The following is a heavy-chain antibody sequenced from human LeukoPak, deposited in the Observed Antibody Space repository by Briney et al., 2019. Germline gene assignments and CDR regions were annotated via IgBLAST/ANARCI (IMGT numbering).Heavy chain of an antibody. D-gene: IGHD3-10*01. CDR2: ISAYNGNT. V-gene: IGHV1-18*01. CDR1: GYTFTSYG. Sequence: ASVKVSCKASGYTFTSYGISWVRQAPGQGLEWMGWISAYNGNTNYAQKLQGRVTMTTDTSTSTAYMELRSLRSDDTAVYYCARDLERITMVRGVGDYWGQGTLVTVSS. CDR3: ARDLERITMVRGVGDY. J-gene: IGHJ4*02.